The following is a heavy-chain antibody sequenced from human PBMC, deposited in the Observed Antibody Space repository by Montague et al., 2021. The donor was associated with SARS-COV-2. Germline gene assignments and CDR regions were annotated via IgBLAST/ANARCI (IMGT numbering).Heavy chain of an antibody. V-gene: IGHV4-59*08. J-gene: IGHJ5*02. CDR1: GGSISSYY. CDR2: ILYSGNT. CDR3: ARHPSYSSGWYDWFDP. Sequence: SETLSLTCTVSGGSISSYYWSWIRQPPGKGLEWIGYILYSGNTNYNPSLKSRVTISIDTSKNQFSLKLRSVTAADTAVYYCARHPSYSSGWYDWFDPWGQGTLVTVPS. D-gene: IGHD6-19*01.